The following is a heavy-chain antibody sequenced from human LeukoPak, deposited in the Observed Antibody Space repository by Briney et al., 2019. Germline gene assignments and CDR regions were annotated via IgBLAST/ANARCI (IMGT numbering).Heavy chain of an antibody. CDR1: GGSISSSNW. CDR3: ASLYYYGSGSYPN. Sequence: PSETLTLTCAVSGGSISSSNWWSWVRQPPGKGLEWIGEIYHSGSTNYNPSLKSRVTISVDKSKNQFSLKLSSVTAADTAVYYCASLYYYGSGSYPNWGQGTLVTVSS. J-gene: IGHJ4*02. D-gene: IGHD3-10*01. V-gene: IGHV4-4*02. CDR2: IYHSGST.